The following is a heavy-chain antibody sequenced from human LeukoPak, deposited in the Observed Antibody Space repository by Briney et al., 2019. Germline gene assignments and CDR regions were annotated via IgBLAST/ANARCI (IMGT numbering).Heavy chain of an antibody. CDR1: GFTFTDHY. Sequence: GGSLRLSCAASGFTFTDHYVDWVRQAPGKGLEWVGRIRNKAKSYTTDYAASVKGRFTLSRDDSKNSLYLQMNSLKTEDTAVYYCARDGGYGYGYWGQGTLVTVSS. CDR3: ARDGGYGYGY. V-gene: IGHV3-72*01. CDR2: IRNKAKSYTT. J-gene: IGHJ4*02. D-gene: IGHD5-18*01.